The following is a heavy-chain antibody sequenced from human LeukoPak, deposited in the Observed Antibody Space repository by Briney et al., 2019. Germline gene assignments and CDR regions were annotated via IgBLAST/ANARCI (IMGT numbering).Heavy chain of an antibody. V-gene: IGHV4-59*08. CDR2: IYYSGST. Sequence: PSETLSLTCTVSGGSISSYYWSWIRQPPGKGLEWIGYIYYSGSTNYNPSLKSRVTISVATSKNQFSLKLSSVTAADTAVYYCARNQWFGELSGAFDIWGQGTMVTVSS. CDR3: ARNQWFGELSGAFDI. J-gene: IGHJ3*02. CDR1: GGSISSYY. D-gene: IGHD3-10*01.